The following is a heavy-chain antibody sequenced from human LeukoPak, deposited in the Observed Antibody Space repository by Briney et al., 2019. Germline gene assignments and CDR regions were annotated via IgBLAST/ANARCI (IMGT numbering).Heavy chain of an antibody. D-gene: IGHD5-18*01. CDR1: RFTFSNYG. CDR3: ARVGLTAMVTDYFDY. Sequence: GGSLRLSCVASRFTFSNYGMHWVRQAPGKGLEWMAVISYDGNNKYYADSVKGRFTISRDNSRNTLYLQMNSLRVEDTAVYYCARVGLTAMVTDYFDYWGQGTLVTVSS. J-gene: IGHJ4*02. CDR2: ISYDGNNK. V-gene: IGHV3-30*03.